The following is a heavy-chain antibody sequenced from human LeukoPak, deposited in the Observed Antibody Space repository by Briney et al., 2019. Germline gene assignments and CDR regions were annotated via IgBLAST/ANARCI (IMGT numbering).Heavy chain of an antibody. CDR3: ATDPIPRAKSYHNWFDP. V-gene: IGHV1-69*06. CDR1: GGTFSSYA. J-gene: IGHJ5*02. CDR2: IIPIFGTA. D-gene: IGHD1-26*01. Sequence: SVKVSCKASGGTFSSYAISWVRQAPGQGLEWMGGIIPIFGTANYAQKFQGRVTMTEDTSTDTAYMELSSLRSEDTAVYYCATDPIPRAKSYHNWFDPWGQGTLVTVSS.